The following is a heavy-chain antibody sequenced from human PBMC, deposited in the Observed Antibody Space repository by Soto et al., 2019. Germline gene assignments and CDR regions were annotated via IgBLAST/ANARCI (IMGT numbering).Heavy chain of an antibody. CDR2: IYSGGST. V-gene: IGHV3-66*01. CDR3: ARDSGGDEDFDY. CDR1: GFTVSSNY. D-gene: IGHD3-16*01. Sequence: EVQLVESGGGLVQPGGSLRLSCAASGFTVSSNYMSWVRQAPGKGLEWVSVIYSGGSTYYAASVEGRFTISRDNSKNSLYLQMNSLRAEDTAVYYCARDSGGDEDFDYWGQGTLVTVSS. J-gene: IGHJ4*02.